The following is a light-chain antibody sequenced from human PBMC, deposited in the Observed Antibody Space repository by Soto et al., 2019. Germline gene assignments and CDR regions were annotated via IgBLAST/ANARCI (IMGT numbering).Light chain of an antibody. V-gene: IGKV1-39*01. J-gene: IGKJ1*01. CDR1: QPISIY. CDR2: AAS. Sequence: DIQMTQSPSSLSASVGDRVTITCRTSQPISIYLNWYQQKPGKAPKLLIYAASSLQSGAPSRISGSGSGTNFTLTISGLQPEDSATYICQQSHVTPRTFGLGTKVDIK. CDR3: QQSHVTPRT.